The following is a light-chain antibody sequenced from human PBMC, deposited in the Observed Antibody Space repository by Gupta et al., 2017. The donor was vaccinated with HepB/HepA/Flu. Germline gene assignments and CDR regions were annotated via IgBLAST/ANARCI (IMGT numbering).Light chain of an antibody. V-gene: IGLV3-19*01. CDR3: NSRDSRGNNRVV. CDR1: TLRSYY. Sequence: SSALTQDPAVSVALGPTVRITCQGDTLRSYYARWYQQKPGQATGLVIYGKNKRHSGSPDRISGSSSGNTAALTITRAQAEEEADYYCNSRDSRGNNRVVFGGGTKLTVL. J-gene: IGLJ2*01. CDR2: GKN.